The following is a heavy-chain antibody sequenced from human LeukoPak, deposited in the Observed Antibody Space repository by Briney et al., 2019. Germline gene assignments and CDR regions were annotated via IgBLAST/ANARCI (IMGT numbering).Heavy chain of an antibody. CDR2: IYYSGST. V-gene: IGHV4-31*03. Sequence: SETLSLTCTVSGGSISSGGYYGSWIRQNPGKGLEWIGYIYYSGSTYYNPSLKSRVTISVDTSKNQFSLKLSSVTAADTAVYYCARAESGAPRRFDPWGQGTLVTVSS. CDR3: ARAESGAPRRFDP. D-gene: IGHD2-15*01. CDR1: GGSISSGGYY. J-gene: IGHJ5*02.